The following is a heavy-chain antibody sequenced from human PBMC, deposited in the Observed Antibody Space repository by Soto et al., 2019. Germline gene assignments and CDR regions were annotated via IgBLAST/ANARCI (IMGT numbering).Heavy chain of an antibody. CDR1: GDSVSSNSAA. V-gene: IGHV6-1*01. CDR3: AREYGLRPNYYYYGMDV. D-gene: IGHD4-17*01. J-gene: IGHJ6*02. Sequence: SQTLSLTCAISGDSVSSNSAAWNWIRQSPSRGLEWLGRTYYRSKWYNDYAVSVKSRITINPDTSKNQFSLQLNSVTPEDTAVYYCAREYGLRPNYYYYGMDVWGQGTTVTVSS. CDR2: TYYRSKWYN.